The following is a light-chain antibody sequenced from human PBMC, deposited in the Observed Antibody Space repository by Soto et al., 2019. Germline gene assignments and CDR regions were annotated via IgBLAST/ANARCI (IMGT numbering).Light chain of an antibody. V-gene: IGKV3D-20*02. Sequence: EIVLTQSSGTLSLSPGERATLSCRASQSVSSSYLAWYQQKPGQAPRLLIYGASSRATGIPARFSGSGSGTDFTLTISSLEPEDFAVYYCHQRQYWPPITFGQGTRLEIK. CDR2: GAS. J-gene: IGKJ5*01. CDR1: QSVSSSY. CDR3: HQRQYWPPIT.